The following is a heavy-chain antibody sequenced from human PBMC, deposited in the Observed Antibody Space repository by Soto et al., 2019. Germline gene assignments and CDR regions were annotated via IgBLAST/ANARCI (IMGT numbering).Heavy chain of an antibody. CDR2: ISAYNGNT. V-gene: IGHV1-18*01. Sequence: QVQLVQSGAEVKKPGASVKVSCKASGYTFTSYGISWVRQAPGQGLEWMGWISAYNGNTNYAQKLQGRVTMTTDTSTSTDYMELRSLRSDDTAVYYCARDLSPSSLGFVYYFDYWGQGTLVTVSS. D-gene: IGHD2-15*01. J-gene: IGHJ4*02. CDR1: GYTFTSYG. CDR3: ARDLSPSSLGFVYYFDY.